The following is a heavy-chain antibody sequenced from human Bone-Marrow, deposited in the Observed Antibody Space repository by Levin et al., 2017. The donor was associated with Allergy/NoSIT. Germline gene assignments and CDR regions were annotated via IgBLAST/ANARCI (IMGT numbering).Heavy chain of an antibody. D-gene: IGHD1-26*01. CDR2: IFTSGST. J-gene: IGHJ5*02. CDR3: ARLGIVGATTGFWFDP. Sequence: PSETLSLTCSVSGGSISTYYWSWIRQPAGKGLEWIGGIFTSGSTQYNPSLKSRVIMSVDTSRNQFSLKLSSVTAADTAVYFCARLGIVGATTGFWFDPWGQGTLVTVSS. V-gene: IGHV4-4*07. CDR1: GGSISTYY.